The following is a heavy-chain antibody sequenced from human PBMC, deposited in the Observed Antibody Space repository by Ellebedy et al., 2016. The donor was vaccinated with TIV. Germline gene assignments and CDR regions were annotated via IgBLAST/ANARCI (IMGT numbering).Heavy chain of an antibody. D-gene: IGHD1-26*01. Sequence: AASVKVSCKASSTYAINWVRQAPGQGLEGMGWISPYNGHTDYALQLQGRVTMTIDTSPTTAYMELRSLRSDDTAIYYLAGRLEGATPDAFYVWGQGTMVTVSS. CDR1: STYA. J-gene: IGHJ3*01. CDR2: ISPYNGHT. V-gene: IGHV1-18*01. CDR3: AGRLEGATPDAFYV.